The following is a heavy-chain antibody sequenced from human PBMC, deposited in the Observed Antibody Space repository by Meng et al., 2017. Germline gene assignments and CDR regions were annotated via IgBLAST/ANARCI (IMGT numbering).Heavy chain of an antibody. J-gene: IGHJ4*02. Sequence: ESLKISCAASGFTFSSYEMNWVRQAPGKGLEWIGYIHYSGNTNYNPSLKTRVTISVDTSKNQFSLKLSTVTAADTAVYYCAREVDDSSGYYFDYWGQGTLVTGAS. CDR1: GFTFSSYE. D-gene: IGHD3-22*01. V-gene: IGHV4-59*01. CDR2: IHYSGNT. CDR3: AREVDDSSGYYFDY.